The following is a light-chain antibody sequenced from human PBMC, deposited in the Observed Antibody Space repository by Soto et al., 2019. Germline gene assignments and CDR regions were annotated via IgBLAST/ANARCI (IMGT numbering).Light chain of an antibody. J-gene: IGKJ1*01. CDR1: QGISTY. Sequence: DIPMTQSPSSLSASVGDRVTITCRASQGISTYLVWYQQKPGTVPKLLIFAASTLQSGVPSRFSGSGSGTDFTLTISSLQPEDVATYYCQNYNCAPWTFGQGTKVEIK. CDR3: QNYNCAPWT. CDR2: AAS. V-gene: IGKV1-27*01.